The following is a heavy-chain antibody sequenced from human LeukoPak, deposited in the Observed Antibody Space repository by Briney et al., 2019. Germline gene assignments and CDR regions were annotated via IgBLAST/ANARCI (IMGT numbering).Heavy chain of an antibody. D-gene: IGHD1-26*01. J-gene: IGHJ5*02. CDR2: INPNSGGT. CDR1: GHTFTGYY. CDR3: ARDSRSYSNWFDP. Sequence: GASVKVSCKASGHTFTGYYMHWVRQAPGQGLEWTGQINPNSGGTNYAQKFQGRVTMTRDTSISTAYMELSRLRSDDTAVYYCARDSRSYSNWFDPWGQGTLVTVSS. V-gene: IGHV1-2*06.